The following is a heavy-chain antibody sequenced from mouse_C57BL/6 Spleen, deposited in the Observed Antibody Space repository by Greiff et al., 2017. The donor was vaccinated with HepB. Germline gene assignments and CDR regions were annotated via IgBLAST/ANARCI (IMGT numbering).Heavy chain of an antibody. D-gene: IGHD2-12*01. Sequence: VQLKQSGAELVKPGASVKLSCTASGFNIKDYYMHWVKQRTEQGLEWIGRIDPEDGETKYAPKFKGKATITADTSSNTAYLQLISLTSEDTAFYYCAQYLYEAWFAYWGQGTLVTVSA. V-gene: IGHV14-2*01. CDR1: GFNIKDYY. CDR3: AQYLYEAWFAY. J-gene: IGHJ3*01. CDR2: IDPEDGET.